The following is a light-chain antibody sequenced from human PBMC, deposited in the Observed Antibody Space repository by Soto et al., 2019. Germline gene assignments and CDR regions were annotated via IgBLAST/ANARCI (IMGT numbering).Light chain of an antibody. J-gene: IGLJ2*01. V-gene: IGLV2-14*01. CDR1: SGDVGGHNY. Sequence: QSALTQPASVSGSPGQSITISCTGTSGDVGGHNYVSWYQQHPGTAPNLMIYEVTNRPSGVSNRFSGSKSGNTASLTISGLQAEDEADYYCSSYTSSTTLDVVFGGGTKVTVL. CDR2: EVT. CDR3: SSYTSSTTLDVV.